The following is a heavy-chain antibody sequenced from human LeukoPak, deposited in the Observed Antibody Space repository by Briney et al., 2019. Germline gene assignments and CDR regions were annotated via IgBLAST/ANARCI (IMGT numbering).Heavy chain of an antibody. Sequence: ASVKVSCKASGYPFITYDINWVRQATGQGLEWVGWMNPDSGDTGYAQKFQGRVTIITNTSISTAYMELSSLRSEDTAVYYCARNQRLGQWLVFDYWGQGSLVTVSS. CDR3: ARNQRLGQWLVFDY. CDR2: MNPDSGDT. CDR1: GYPFITYD. J-gene: IGHJ4*02. D-gene: IGHD6-19*01. V-gene: IGHV1-8*03.